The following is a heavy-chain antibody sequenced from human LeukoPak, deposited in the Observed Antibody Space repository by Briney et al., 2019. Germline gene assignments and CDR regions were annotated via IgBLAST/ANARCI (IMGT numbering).Heavy chain of an antibody. Sequence: KSSETLSLTCAVSGGSISSGGYSWSWIRQPPGKGLEWIGYIYHSGSTYYNPSLKSRVTISVDRSKNQFSLKLSSVTAADTAVYYCARGGWDYDSSGGEYYFDYWGQGTLVTVSS. V-gene: IGHV4-30-2*01. CDR1: GGSISSGGYS. D-gene: IGHD3-22*01. CDR3: ARGGWDYDSSGGEYYFDY. CDR2: IYHSGST. J-gene: IGHJ4*02.